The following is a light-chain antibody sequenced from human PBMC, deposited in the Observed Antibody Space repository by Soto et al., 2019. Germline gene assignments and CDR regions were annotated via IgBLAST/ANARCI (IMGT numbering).Light chain of an antibody. CDR3: QQYKNWPPIT. V-gene: IGKV3-15*01. CDR2: GAF. Sequence: ELVRTQSPDTLSVSPGERATLSCRASQSVSSNLAWYQQKPGQAPRLLIYGAFTRATGIPVRFSGSGSGTEFTLTISSLQSEDFAVYYCQQYKNWPPITFGGGTKLDIK. CDR1: QSVSSN. J-gene: IGKJ4*01.